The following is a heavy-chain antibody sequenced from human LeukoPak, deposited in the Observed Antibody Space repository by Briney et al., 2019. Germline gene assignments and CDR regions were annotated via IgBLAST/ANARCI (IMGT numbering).Heavy chain of an antibody. D-gene: IGHD6-6*01. CDR3: ARDLYGTRVLSIAARWLPDV. J-gene: IGHJ6*02. Sequence: PGRSLRLSCAASGFTFSSYAMHWVRQAPGKGLEWVSVISYDGSNKYYADSVKGRFTISRDNSKNTLYLQMNSLRAEDTAVYYCARDLYGTRVLSIAARWLPDVWGQGTTVTVSS. CDR2: ISYDGSNK. CDR1: GFTFSSYA. V-gene: IGHV3-30-3*01.